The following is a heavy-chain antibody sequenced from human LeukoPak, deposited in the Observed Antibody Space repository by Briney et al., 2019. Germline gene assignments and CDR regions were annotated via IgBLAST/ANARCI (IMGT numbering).Heavy chain of an antibody. V-gene: IGHV3-52*01. CDR2: IKCDGSEK. CDR3: VRGVGSSTSCYVRAFDI. CDR1: GFTFSNSW. Sequence: GGSLRLSCAASGFTFSNSWMHWVCQAPEKGLEWVADIKCDGSEKWYVDSVKGRLTISRDNAKNSLYLQVNSLRAEDMTVYYCVRGVGSSTSCYVRAFDIWGQGTMVTVSS. D-gene: IGHD2-2*01. J-gene: IGHJ3*02.